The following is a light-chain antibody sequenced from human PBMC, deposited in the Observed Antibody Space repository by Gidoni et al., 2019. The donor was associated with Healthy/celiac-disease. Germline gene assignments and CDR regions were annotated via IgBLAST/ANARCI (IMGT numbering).Light chain of an antibody. Sequence: DIQMNQSPSSLSASVGDRVTITCRASQSISRHLTWYEQKPGKAPKLLIYAAPSLQSGVPSRFSGSGSGTDFTLTISSLQPEDFAIYYCQQSYSTPLTFGGGTKVEIK. CDR1: QSISRH. J-gene: IGKJ4*02. V-gene: IGKV1-39*01. CDR2: AAP. CDR3: QQSYSTPLT.